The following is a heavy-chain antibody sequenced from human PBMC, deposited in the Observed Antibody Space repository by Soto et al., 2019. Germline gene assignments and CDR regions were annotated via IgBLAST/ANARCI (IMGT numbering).Heavy chain of an antibody. CDR1: GGTFSSYA. D-gene: IGHD4-17*01. Sequence: QVQLVQSGAEVKKPGSSVKVSCKASGGTFSSYAISWVRQAPGQGLEWMGGIIPIFGTANYAQKFQGRVTITADKSTSTAYMELSSLRSEDTAVYYCARDNLLPIYGVGGAVRRSWYFDLWGRGTLVTVSS. CDR2: IIPIFGTA. CDR3: ARDNLLPIYGVGGAVRRSWYFDL. J-gene: IGHJ2*01. V-gene: IGHV1-69*06.